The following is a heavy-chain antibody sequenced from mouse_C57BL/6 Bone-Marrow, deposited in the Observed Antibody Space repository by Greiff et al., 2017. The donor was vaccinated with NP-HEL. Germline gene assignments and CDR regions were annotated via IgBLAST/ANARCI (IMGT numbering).Heavy chain of an antibody. CDR3: ARCSSKGYYGSPLYFDY. V-gene: IGHV1-54*01. CDR2: INPGSGGT. J-gene: IGHJ2*01. CDR1: GYAFTNYL. D-gene: IGHD1-1*01. Sequence: QVQLQQSGAELVRPGTSVKVSCKASGYAFTNYLIEWVKQRPGQGLEWIGVINPGSGGTNYNEKFKGKATLTADKSSSTAYMQLSSLTSEDSAVYFCARCSSKGYYGSPLYFDYWGQGTTLTVSS.